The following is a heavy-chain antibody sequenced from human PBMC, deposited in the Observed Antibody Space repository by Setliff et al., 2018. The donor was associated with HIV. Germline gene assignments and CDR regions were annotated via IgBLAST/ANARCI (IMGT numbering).Heavy chain of an antibody. CDR2: LYHSGTN. Sequence: TLSLTCAVSGYSISSGYFWGWIRQPPGKGLEWIGSLYHSGTNFYNPSLKSRVTISLDTSTNRFSLKLSSVTAADTAVYYCARGVPLLPPHYWGQGTLVTVSS. J-gene: IGHJ4*02. D-gene: IGHD2-21*02. CDR3: ARGVPLLPPHY. V-gene: IGHV4-38-2*01. CDR1: GYSISSGYF.